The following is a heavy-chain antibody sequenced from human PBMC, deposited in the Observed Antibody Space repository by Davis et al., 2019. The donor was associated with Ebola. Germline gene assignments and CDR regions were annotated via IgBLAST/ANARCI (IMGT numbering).Heavy chain of an antibody. V-gene: IGHV4-30-2*01. Sequence: MPSETLSLTCAVSGGSISSGGYSWSWIRQPPGKGLEWIGYIYHSGSTYYNPSLKSRVTISVDRSKNQFSLKLSSVTAADTAVYYCASDLAYGGNSGLAFDIWGQGTMVTVSS. D-gene: IGHD4-23*01. CDR3: ASDLAYGGNSGLAFDI. CDR1: GGSISSGGYS. CDR2: IYHSGST. J-gene: IGHJ3*02.